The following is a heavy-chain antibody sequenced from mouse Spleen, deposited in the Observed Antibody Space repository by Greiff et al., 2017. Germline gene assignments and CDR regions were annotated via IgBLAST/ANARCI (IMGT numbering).Heavy chain of an antibody. V-gene: IGHV1-7*01. Sequence: MKQSGAELAKPGASVKLSCKASGYTFTSYWMHWVKQRPGQGLEWIGYINPSSGYTKYNQKFKDKATLTADKSSSTAYMQLSSLTYEDSAVYYCARSYGSSYWYFDVWGAGTTVTVSS. D-gene: IGHD1-1*01. J-gene: IGHJ1*01. CDR2: INPSSGYT. CDR1: GYTFTSYW. CDR3: ARSYGSSYWYFDV.